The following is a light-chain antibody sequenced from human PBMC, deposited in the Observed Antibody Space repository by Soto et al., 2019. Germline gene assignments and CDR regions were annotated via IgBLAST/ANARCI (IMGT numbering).Light chain of an antibody. CDR2: DVS. CDR3: CSYAGSYTYV. V-gene: IGLV2-11*01. Sequence: QSALTQPRSVSGSPGQSVTISCPGTSSAVGGYNYVSWYQQHPGQAPKLMIYDVSERPSGVPDRFSGSKSGNTASLTISGLQAEDEADFYCCSYAGSYTYVFGTGTKLTVL. J-gene: IGLJ1*01. CDR1: SSAVGGYNY.